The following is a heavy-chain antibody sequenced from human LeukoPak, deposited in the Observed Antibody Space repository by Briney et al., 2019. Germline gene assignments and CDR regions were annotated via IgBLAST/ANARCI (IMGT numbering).Heavy chain of an antibody. Sequence: SETLSLTCTVSGGSISSSSYYWGWIRQPPGKGLEWIGSIYYSGSTYYNPSLKSRVTISLDTSKNQFSLRLSSVTAADTAVYYCARDQSYGRHYFDYWGQGILVTVSS. D-gene: IGHD5-18*01. CDR1: GGSISSSSYY. V-gene: IGHV4-39*07. CDR3: ARDQSYGRHYFDY. J-gene: IGHJ4*02. CDR2: IYYSGST.